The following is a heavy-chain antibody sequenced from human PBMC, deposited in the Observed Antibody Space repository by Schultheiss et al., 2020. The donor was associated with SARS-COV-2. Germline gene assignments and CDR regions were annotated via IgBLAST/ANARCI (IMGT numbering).Heavy chain of an antibody. V-gene: IGHV4-59*12. CDR2: IYYSGST. J-gene: IGHJ4*02. CDR3: AILSSGYYQYYFDY. D-gene: IGHD3-22*01. Sequence: SETLSLTCTVSGGSISSYYWSWIRQPAGKGLEWIGEIYYSGSTYYNPSLKSRVTISVDTSKNQFSLKLSSVTAADTAVYYCAILSSGYYQYYFDYWGQGTLITV. CDR1: GGSISSYY.